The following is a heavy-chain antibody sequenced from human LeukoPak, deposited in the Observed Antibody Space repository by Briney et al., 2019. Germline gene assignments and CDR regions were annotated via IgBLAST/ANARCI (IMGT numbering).Heavy chain of an antibody. CDR3: AHFILSLRYFDWLSPPDYYFDY. J-gene: IGHJ4*02. Sequence: SGPTLVNPTQTLTLTCTFSGFSLSTSGVGVGWIRQPPGKALEWLALIYWNDDKRYSPSLESRLTITKDTSKNQVVLRMTNMDPVDTATYYCAHFILSLRYFDWLSPPDYYFDYWGQGALVTVSS. CDR2: IYWNDDK. D-gene: IGHD3-9*01. V-gene: IGHV2-5*01. CDR1: GFSLSTSGVG.